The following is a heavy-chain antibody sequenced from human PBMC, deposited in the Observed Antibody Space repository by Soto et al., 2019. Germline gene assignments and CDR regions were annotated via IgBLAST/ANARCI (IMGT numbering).Heavy chain of an antibody. CDR2: IILSVST. CDR1: GGSFSGYY. CDR3: ARGRIYYGSGSYHLAPPYYYYMDV. J-gene: IGHJ6*03. Sequence: SETLSLTCAVYGGSFSGYYWSWIRQPPGKGLEWIGEIILSVSTNYNSSFKCRFPLSLDTSKNLFSFKLSFVTAADTVVYYFARGRIYYGSGSYHLAPPYYYYMDVWGKGTTVTVSS. V-gene: IGHV4-34*01. D-gene: IGHD3-10*01.